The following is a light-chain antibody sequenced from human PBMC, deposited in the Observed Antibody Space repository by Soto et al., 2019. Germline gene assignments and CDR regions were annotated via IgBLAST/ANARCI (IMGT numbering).Light chain of an antibody. J-gene: IGLJ1*01. V-gene: IGLV2-14*01. Sequence: QSVLTQPASVSGSPGQSITISCTGTSSDVGGYNFVSWYQQHPGKAPQLMIYDVSERPSGVSYRFSGSKSGNTASLTISGLQAEDEADYYCSSYTSTNTYGFGTGTKVTVL. CDR2: DVS. CDR3: SSYTSTNTYG. CDR1: SSDVGGYNF.